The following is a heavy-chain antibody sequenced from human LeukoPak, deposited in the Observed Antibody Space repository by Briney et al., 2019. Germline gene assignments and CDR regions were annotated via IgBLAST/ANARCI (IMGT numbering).Heavy chain of an antibody. CDR2: INHSGST. J-gene: IGHJ4*02. CDR3: ARDGWELLRANRYYFDY. D-gene: IGHD1-26*01. CDR1: GGSFSGYY. Sequence: PSETLSLTCAVYGGSFSGYYWSWIRQPPGKGLEWIGEINHSGSTNYNPSLKSRVTISVDTSKNQFSLKLSSVTAADTAVYYCARDGWELLRANRYYFDYWGQGTLVTVSS. V-gene: IGHV4-34*01.